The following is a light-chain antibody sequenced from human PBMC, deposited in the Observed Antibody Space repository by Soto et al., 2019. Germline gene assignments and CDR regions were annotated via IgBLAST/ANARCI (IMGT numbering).Light chain of an antibody. CDR1: QSISTA. Sequence: EIVLTQSPATLSLSPGERATLSCRASQSISTALVWYQQMPGQAPRLLIYDTSNRATGIPARFSGSGSGTDFTLTISSLEPEDFAVYYCQQRSTWPSFGGGTMVEIK. CDR3: QQRSTWPS. CDR2: DTS. V-gene: IGKV3-11*01. J-gene: IGKJ4*01.